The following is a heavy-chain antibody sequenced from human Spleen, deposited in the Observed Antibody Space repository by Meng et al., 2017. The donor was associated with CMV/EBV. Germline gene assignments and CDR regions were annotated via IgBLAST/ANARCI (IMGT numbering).Heavy chain of an antibody. Sequence: ASGYTFSAHNSHWVRQTPGGGLEYMGWINPNNGDANYAQKFQDRVTMTRDTSITTAYMDLSRLRSDDTAVYFCARFTAAGTTDWFDPWGQGSLVTVSS. D-gene: IGHD6-19*01. CDR2: INPNNGDA. CDR3: ARFTAAGTTDWFDP. CDR1: GYTFSAHN. V-gene: IGHV1-2*02. J-gene: IGHJ5*02.